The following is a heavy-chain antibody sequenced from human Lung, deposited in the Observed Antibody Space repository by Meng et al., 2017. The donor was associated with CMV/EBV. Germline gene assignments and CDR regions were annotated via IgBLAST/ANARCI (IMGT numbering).Heavy chain of an antibody. D-gene: IGHD6-13*01. Sequence: KADIYTITIYHKQWVRQAPGQGIECMGRNKPRGGRKRYAHNVQGRGTMTRDTSTSTVYMELSSLRAEDTAGYYCSRGRGPSGNWYIDYWGQGSLVTVSS. J-gene: IGHJ4*02. CDR1: IYTITIYH. V-gene: IGHV1-46*01. CDR2: NKPRGGRK. CDR3: SRGRGPSGNWYIDY.